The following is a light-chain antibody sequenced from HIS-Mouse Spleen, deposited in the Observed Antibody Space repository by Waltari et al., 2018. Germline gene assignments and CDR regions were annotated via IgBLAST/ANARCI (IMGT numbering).Light chain of an antibody. CDR1: ALPKKY. Sequence: SYELTQPPSVSVSPGQTARTPWPGDALPKKYAYWYQQKSGQAPVLVIYEDSKRPSGIPERFSGSSSGTMATLTISGAQVEDEADYYCYSTDSSGNHRVFGGGTKLTVL. CDR3: YSTDSSGNHRV. CDR2: EDS. V-gene: IGLV3-10*01. J-gene: IGLJ2*01.